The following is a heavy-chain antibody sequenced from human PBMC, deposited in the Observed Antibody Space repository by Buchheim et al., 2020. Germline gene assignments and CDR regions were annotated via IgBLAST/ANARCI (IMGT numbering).Heavy chain of an antibody. CDR2: IYYSGST. D-gene: IGHD6-19*01. J-gene: IGHJ6*03. CDR1: GGSISSGGYY. CDR3: ARVLRVAVAGTARDYYYYYYMDV. V-gene: IGHV4-31*03. Sequence: QLQLQESGPGLVKPSQTLSLTCTVSGGSISSGGYYWSWIRQHPGKGLEWIGYIYYSGSTYYNPSLKSRVTISVDTSKNQFSLKLSSVTAADTAVYYCARVLRVAVAGTARDYYYYYYMDVWGKGTT.